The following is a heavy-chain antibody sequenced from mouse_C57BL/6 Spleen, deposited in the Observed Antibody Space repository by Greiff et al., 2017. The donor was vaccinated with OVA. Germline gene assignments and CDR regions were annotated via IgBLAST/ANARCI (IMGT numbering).Heavy chain of an antibody. CDR1: GFTFTDYY. D-gene: IGHD1-1*01. CDR2: IRNKANGYTT. J-gene: IGHJ2*01. CDR3: ARYIPPGYGSSLDY. Sequence: DVMLVESGGGLVQPGGSLSLSCAASGFTFTDYYMSWVRQPPGKALEWLGFIRNKANGYTTEYSASVKGRFTISRDNSHSILYLQMNDLRAEDSATYYCARYIPPGYGSSLDYWGQGTTLTVSS. V-gene: IGHV7-3*01.